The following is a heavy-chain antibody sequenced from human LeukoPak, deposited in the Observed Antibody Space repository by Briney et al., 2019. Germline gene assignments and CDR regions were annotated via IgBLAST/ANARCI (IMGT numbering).Heavy chain of an antibody. Sequence: ASVKVSCKASGYTFTSYDINWVRQATGQGLEWMGWINTNTGNPTYAQGFTGRFVFSLDTSVSTAYLQISSLKAEDTAVYYCARANYDILTGYWYNWFDPWGQGTLVTVSS. J-gene: IGHJ5*02. CDR3: ARANYDILTGYWYNWFDP. CDR2: INTNTGNP. V-gene: IGHV7-4-1*02. CDR1: GYTFTSYD. D-gene: IGHD3-9*01.